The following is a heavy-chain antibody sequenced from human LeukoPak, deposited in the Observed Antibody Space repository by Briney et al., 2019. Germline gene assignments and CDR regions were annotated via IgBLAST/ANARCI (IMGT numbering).Heavy chain of an antibody. CDR1: GGSISSSSYY. J-gene: IGHJ4*02. CDR2: IYYSGST. V-gene: IGHV4-39*01. CDR3: ATLRLPPRLDFGY. Sequence: PSETLSLTCTVSGGSISSSSYYWGWIRQPPGKGREWIVSIYYSGSTYYNPSLKSRVTISVDTSKNQFSLKLSSVTAADTAVYYCATLRLPPRLDFGYWGQGTLVTVSS. D-gene: IGHD3-16*01.